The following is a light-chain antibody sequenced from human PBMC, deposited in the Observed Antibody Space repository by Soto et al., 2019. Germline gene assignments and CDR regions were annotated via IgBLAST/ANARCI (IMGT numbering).Light chain of an antibody. Sequence: QSALTQPRSVSGSPGQSVTISCTGTSSDVGAYNYVSWYQQHPGKAPKVMIYDVNKRPSGVPDRFSGSKSDNTASLTISGLQAEDEADYYCGAYAGSYSLVFGGGTKLT. CDR2: DVN. CDR3: GAYAGSYSLV. CDR1: SSDVGAYNY. V-gene: IGLV2-11*01. J-gene: IGLJ2*01.